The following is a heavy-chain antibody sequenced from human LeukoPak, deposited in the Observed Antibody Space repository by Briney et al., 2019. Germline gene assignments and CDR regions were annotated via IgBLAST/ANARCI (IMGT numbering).Heavy chain of an antibody. V-gene: IGHV1-2*02. CDR1: RYTFTGYY. J-gene: IGHJ4*02. CDR2: INPNSGGT. D-gene: IGHD6-6*01. Sequence: GASVKVSCKASRYTFTGYYMHWVRQAPGQGLEWMGWINPNSGGTNYAQKFQGRVTMTRDTSISTAYMELSRLRSDDTAVYYCARDSRYSSSLYDYWGQGTLVTVSS. CDR3: ARDSRYSSSLYDY.